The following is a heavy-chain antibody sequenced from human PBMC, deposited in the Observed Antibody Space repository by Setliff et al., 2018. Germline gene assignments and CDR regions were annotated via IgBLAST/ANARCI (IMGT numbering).Heavy chain of an antibody. CDR2: INPSSGRT. D-gene: IGHD3-22*01. CDR3: ARDVFPYHYEGAFDI. J-gene: IGHJ3*02. V-gene: IGHV1-46*01. CDR1: GYTFTGHY. Sequence: ASVKVSCKASGYTFTGHYMHWVRQAPGLGLEWMGTINPSSGRTSYAQKSQGRVTMTRDTSTSTVYMDMSSLRSEDTAVYYCARDVFPYHYEGAFDIWGQGTMVTVSS.